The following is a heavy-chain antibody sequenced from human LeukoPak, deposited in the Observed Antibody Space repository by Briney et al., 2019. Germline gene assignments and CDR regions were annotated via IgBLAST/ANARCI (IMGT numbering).Heavy chain of an antibody. CDR3: ARGFYDSSGYYFDY. CDR1: YY. CDR2: INHSGST. V-gene: IGHV4-34*01. Sequence: YYXXWIRQPPXKGLEWIGEINHSGSTNYNPSLKSRVTISVDTSKNQFSLKLSSVTAADTAVYYCARGFYDSSGYYFDYWGQGTLVTVSS. J-gene: IGHJ4*02. D-gene: IGHD3-22*01.